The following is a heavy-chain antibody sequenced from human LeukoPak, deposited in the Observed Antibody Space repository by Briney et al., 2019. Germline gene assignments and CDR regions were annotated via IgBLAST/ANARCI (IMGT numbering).Heavy chain of an antibody. CDR2: IIPIFGTA. CDR1: GGTFSSYA. CDR3: ARKRGRVRGVQIYDAFDI. V-gene: IGHV1-69*05. J-gene: IGHJ3*02. D-gene: IGHD3-10*01. Sequence: SVKVSCKASGGTFSSYAISWVRQAPGQGLEWMGGIIPIFGTANYAQKFQGRVTITTDESTSTAYMELSSLRSEDTAVYYCARKRGRVRGVQIYDAFDIWGQGTMVTVSS.